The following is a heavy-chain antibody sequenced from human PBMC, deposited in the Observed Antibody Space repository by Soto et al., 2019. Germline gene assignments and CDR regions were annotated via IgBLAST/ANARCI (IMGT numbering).Heavy chain of an antibody. J-gene: IGHJ6*02. CDR1: GYTFTSYG. V-gene: IGHV1-46*01. CDR2: INPSGGST. Sequence: GASVKVSCKASGYTFTSYGISWVRQAPGQGLEWMGIINPSGGSTSYAQKFQGRVTMTRDTSTSTVYMELSSLRSEDTAVYYCARDGITMVRGVLKRYGMDVWGQGTTVTVSS. CDR3: ARDGITMVRGVLKRYGMDV. D-gene: IGHD3-10*01.